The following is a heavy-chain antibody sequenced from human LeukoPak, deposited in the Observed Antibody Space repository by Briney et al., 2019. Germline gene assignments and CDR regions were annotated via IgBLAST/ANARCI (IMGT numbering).Heavy chain of an antibody. D-gene: IGHD5-18*01. CDR1: GRSRSSYY. J-gene: IGHJ3*01. CDR3: ARHLDLATAMVLGDDPFDV. V-gene: IGHV4-59*01. Sequence: SETLSLTWTVSGRSRSSYYWGWVRQPPGRGLEWSGEIYYRGGTNYNPSLKRRVTLSVDTSNNQFSLKLRSVPAADTAVYYCARHLDLATAMVLGDDPFDVWGQGTMVTISS. CDR2: IYYRGGT.